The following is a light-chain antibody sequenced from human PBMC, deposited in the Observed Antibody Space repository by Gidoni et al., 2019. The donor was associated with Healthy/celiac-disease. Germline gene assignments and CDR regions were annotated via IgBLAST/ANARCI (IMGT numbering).Light chain of an antibody. CDR1: QSVSSY. V-gene: IGKV3-11*01. Sequence: EIVLTQSPVTLSLSPGERATLSCRASQSVSSYIAWYQQKPDQAPRLLIYDVSNRATGIPARFSGSGSGTDFTLTISSLGPEDFAVYYCQQRSNWPPGYTFGQGTKLEIK. J-gene: IGKJ2*01. CDR3: QQRSNWPPGYT. CDR2: DVS.